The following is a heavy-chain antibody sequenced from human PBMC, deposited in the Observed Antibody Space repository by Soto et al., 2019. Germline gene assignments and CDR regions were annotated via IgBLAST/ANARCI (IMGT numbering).Heavy chain of an antibody. J-gene: IGHJ4*02. CDR1: GFTFGNHW. CDR3: ATAEVDY. V-gene: IGHV3-74*01. CDR2: MNSDGTTT. Sequence: GGSLRLSCAASGFTFGNHWMHWVRQAPGKGLEWVSRMNSDGTTTDYADSVKGRFTVSRDNAKNTLYLQMNSLRAEDTAVYYCATAEVDYWGPGTLVTVSS.